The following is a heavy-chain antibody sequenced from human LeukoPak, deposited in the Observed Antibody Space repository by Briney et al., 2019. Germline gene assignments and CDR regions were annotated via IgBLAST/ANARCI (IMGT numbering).Heavy chain of an antibody. CDR2: TYTGGNS. CDR3: AKYSDSTGAHYFDY. D-gene: IGHD2/OR15-2a*01. V-gene: IGHV3-53*01. Sequence: PGGSLRLSYAASGFTVSSIHMVWVRQAPGKGLEWVSVTYTGGNSYYADSVKGRFTISRDNSKNTLSLQMNSLRVEDTALYYCAKYSDSTGAHYFDYWGQGTLVTVSS. J-gene: IGHJ4*02. CDR1: GFTVSSIH.